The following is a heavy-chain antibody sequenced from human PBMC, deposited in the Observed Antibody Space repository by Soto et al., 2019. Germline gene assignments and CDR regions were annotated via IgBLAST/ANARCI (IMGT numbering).Heavy chain of an antibody. J-gene: IGHJ4*02. D-gene: IGHD5-12*01. Sequence: PSETLSLTCAVYGGSFSGYYWSWIRQPPGKGLEWIGEINHSGSTNYNPSLKSRVTISVDTSKNQFSLKLSSVTAADTAVYYCARVSIRDEYSGYEDKIDYWGQGTLVTVSS. CDR3: ARVSIRDEYSGYEDKIDY. V-gene: IGHV4-34*01. CDR1: GGSFSGYY. CDR2: INHSGST.